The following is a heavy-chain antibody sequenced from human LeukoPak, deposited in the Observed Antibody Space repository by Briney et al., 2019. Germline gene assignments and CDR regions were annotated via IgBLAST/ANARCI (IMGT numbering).Heavy chain of an antibody. CDR2: ISYDGSNK. D-gene: IGHD3-22*01. V-gene: IGHV3-30*18. Sequence: QPGGSLRLSCAASGFTFSSYGMHWVRQAPGKGLEWVAVISYDGSNKYYADSVKGRFTISRDNSKNTLYLQMNSLRAEDTAVYYFAKDKYSWIQLWSTYYYDSSGYRTPAYYGMDVWGQGTTVTVSS. CDR1: GFTFSSYG. J-gene: IGHJ6*02. CDR3: AKDKYSWIQLWSTYYYDSSGYRTPAYYGMDV.